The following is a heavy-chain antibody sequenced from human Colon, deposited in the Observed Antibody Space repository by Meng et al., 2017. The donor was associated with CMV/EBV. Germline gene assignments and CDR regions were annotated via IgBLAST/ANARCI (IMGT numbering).Heavy chain of an antibody. CDR2: IYHSGST. Sequence: SETLSLTCTVSGYSINIGYYWGWIRQPPGKGLEWIGTIYHSGSTYYNPSLKSRVTISVDTSKNQFSLKLSSVTAADTAVYYCARRGSHYDILTGYYSGNWFDPWGQGTLVTVSS. D-gene: IGHD3-9*01. CDR3: ARRGSHYDILTGYYSGNWFDP. V-gene: IGHV4-38-2*02. CDR1: GYSINIGYY. J-gene: IGHJ5*02.